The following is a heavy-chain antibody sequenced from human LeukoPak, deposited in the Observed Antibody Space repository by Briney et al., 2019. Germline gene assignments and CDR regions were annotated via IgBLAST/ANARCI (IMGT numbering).Heavy chain of an antibody. CDR3: ARGMIRGALWCVDF. D-gene: IGHD4/OR15-4a*01. CDR2: ISSRGSYK. V-gene: IGHV3-21*01. CDR1: GSSVTIHS. J-gene: IGHJ4*02. Sequence: PGPSLRLSCAPAGSSVTIHSMHWIRHAPGKGLEWVSSISSRGSYKYYADSLKGRSTISRDNADKSVFLQLTSLTVEDTAVYYCARGMIRGALWCVDFWGLGSLVTVSS.